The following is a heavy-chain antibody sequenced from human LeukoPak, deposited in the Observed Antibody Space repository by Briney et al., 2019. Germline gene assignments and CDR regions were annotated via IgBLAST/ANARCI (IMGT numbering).Heavy chain of an antibody. CDR3: ARGHSYYYYYMDV. V-gene: IGHV4-59*01. CDR2: SYYSGSS. CDR1: GGSISSYY. Sequence: SETLSLTCTVSGGSISSYYWSWIRQPPGKGLEWIGYSYYSGSSNYNPSLKSRVTISVDTSKNQFSLKLNSVTAADTAVYFCARGHSYYYYYMDVWGQRDHGHHLL. J-gene: IGHJ6*03.